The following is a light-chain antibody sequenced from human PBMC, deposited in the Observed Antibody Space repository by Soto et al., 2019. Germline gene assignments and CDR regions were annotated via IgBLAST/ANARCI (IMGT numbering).Light chain of an antibody. CDR3: HQYNGWPRT. CDR2: GAS. Sequence: RASQSVSSNLAWYQQKPGQAPRLLIYGASSRATGIPDRFSGSGSGTDFTLTITSLQSEDFAVYYCHQYNGWPRTFGQGTKVDIK. CDR1: QSVSSN. J-gene: IGKJ1*01. V-gene: IGKV3D-15*01.